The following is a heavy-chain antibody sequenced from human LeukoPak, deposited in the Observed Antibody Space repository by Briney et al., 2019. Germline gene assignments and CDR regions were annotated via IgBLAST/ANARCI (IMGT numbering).Heavy chain of an antibody. Sequence: SETLSLTCTVSGGSHSGYYWSWIRQPPAKGLEGIGYIYYTGSTNYNPSLKSRVPISVDTSQNQFSLKVSSVTAADTAVYYCVRSKSGTYGWFDPWGQGTLVSVSS. J-gene: IGHJ5*02. CDR2: IYYTGST. D-gene: IGHD4-17*01. CDR3: VRSKSGTYGWFDP. CDR1: GGSHSGYY. V-gene: IGHV4-59*01.